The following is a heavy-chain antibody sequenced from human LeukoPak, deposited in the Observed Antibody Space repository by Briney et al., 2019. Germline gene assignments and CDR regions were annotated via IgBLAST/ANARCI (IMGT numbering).Heavy chain of an antibody. Sequence: GGSLRLSCVASGFTFSNYLMHWVRQAPGKGLVWVSRIKSDGSNKMYADSVKGRSTISRDNAENTLYLQMNSLSVEDTAVYYCTREGSLGQQLPPDYWGQGTLVTVSS. CDR2: IKSDGSNK. CDR3: TREGSLGQQLPPDY. J-gene: IGHJ4*02. D-gene: IGHD6-13*01. V-gene: IGHV3-74*03. CDR1: GFTFSNYL.